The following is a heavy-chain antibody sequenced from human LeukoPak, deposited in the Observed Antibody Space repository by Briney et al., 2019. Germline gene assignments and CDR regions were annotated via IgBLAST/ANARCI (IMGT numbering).Heavy chain of an antibody. CDR1: GFTFSSYW. J-gene: IGHJ3*02. V-gene: IGHV3-74*01. CDR2: INSDGSST. D-gene: IGHD1-26*01. CDR3: ARGWRPKWELLGNDAFDI. Sequence: GGSLRLSCAASGFTFSSYWMHWVRQAPGKGLVWVSRINSDGSSTSYADSVKGRFTISRDNAKNTLYLQINSLRAEDTAVYYCARGWRPKWELLGNDAFDIWGQGTMVTVSS.